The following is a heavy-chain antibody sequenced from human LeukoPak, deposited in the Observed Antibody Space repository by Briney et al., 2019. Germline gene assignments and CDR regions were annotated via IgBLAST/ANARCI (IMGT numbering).Heavy chain of an antibody. D-gene: IGHD6-19*01. J-gene: IGHJ5*02. CDR1: GYTFTGYY. CDR3: AREIPLDIAVAGTSWFDP. V-gene: IGHV1-2*02. Sequence: ASVKVSCKASGYTFTGYYIHWVRQAPGQGLEWMGWINPNSGGTNYAQKFQGRVTMTRDTSISTAYMELSRLRSDDTAVYYCAREIPLDIAVAGTSWFDPWGQGTLVTVSS. CDR2: INPNSGGT.